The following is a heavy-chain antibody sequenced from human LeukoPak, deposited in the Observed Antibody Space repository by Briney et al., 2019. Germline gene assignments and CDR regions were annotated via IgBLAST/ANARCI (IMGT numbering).Heavy chain of an antibody. V-gene: IGHV3-23*01. Sequence: HTGGSLRLSCAASGFTFSSYSMNWVRQAPGKGLEWVSAISNGGATRNYADSVKGRFTISRDNSQNTLYLEMNSLRADDTAVYYCAKRGSGSSWGHQTIDYWGQGILVTVSS. J-gene: IGHJ4*02. D-gene: IGHD6-13*01. CDR3: AKRGSGSSWGHQTIDY. CDR2: ISNGGATR. CDR1: GFTFSSYS.